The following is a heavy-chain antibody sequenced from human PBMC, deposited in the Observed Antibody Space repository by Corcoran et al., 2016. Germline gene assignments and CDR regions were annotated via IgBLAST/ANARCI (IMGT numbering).Heavy chain of an antibody. CDR2: INAGNGNT. Sequence: QVQLVQSGAEVKKPGASVKVSCKASGYTFTSYAMHWVRQAPGQRLEGMGWINAGNGNTKYSQTFQGRVTITRDTSASTAYMELSSLRSEDTAVYYWAGGDHYYDSSGYLLWGQGTLVTVSS. CDR3: AGGDHYYDSSGYLL. D-gene: IGHD3-22*01. J-gene: IGHJ4*02. V-gene: IGHV1-3*01. CDR1: GYTFTSYA.